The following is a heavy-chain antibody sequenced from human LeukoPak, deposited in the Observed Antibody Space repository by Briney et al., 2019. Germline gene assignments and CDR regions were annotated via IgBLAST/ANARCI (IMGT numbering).Heavy chain of an antibody. CDR2: INHSGST. Sequence: PSETLSLTCAVYGGSFSGYYWSWIRQPPGKGLERIGEINHSGSTNYNPSLKSRVTISVDTSKNQFSLKLSSVTAADTAVYYCARRITMVRGVKRSWFDPWGQGTLVTVSS. CDR1: GGSFSGYY. CDR3: ARRITMVRGVKRSWFDP. J-gene: IGHJ5*02. V-gene: IGHV4-34*01. D-gene: IGHD3-10*01.